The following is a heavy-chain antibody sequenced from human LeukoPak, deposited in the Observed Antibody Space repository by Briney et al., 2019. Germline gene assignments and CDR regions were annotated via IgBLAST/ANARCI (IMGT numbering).Heavy chain of an antibody. Sequence: GGSLRLSCAASGFTFSGYPIHWVRQAPGKGLEWVTSISSSSTYIYYADSVKGRFTISRDNAKNSLYLQMNSLRAEDTAVYYCARDLLSMVVPAAISSYWGQGTLVTVSS. CDR3: ARDLLSMVVPAAISSY. J-gene: IGHJ4*02. CDR2: ISSSSTYI. V-gene: IGHV3-21*01. D-gene: IGHD2-2*02. CDR1: GFTFSGYP.